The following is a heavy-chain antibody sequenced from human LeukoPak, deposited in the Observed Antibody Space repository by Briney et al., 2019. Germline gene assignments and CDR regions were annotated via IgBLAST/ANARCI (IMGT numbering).Heavy chain of an antibody. V-gene: IGHV4-34*01. D-gene: IGHD4-17*01. CDR2: INHSGST. J-gene: IGHJ4*02. CDR3: ASRAVTTFDY. CDR1: GGSFSGYY. Sequence: SETLSLTCAVYGGSFSGYYWSWIRQPPGKGLEWIGEINHSGSTNYNLSLKSRVTISVDTSKNQFSLKLSSVTAADTAVYYCASRAVTTFDYWGQGTLVTVSS.